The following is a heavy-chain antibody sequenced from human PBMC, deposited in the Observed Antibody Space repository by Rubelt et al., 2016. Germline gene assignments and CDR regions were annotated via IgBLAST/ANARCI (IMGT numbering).Heavy chain of an antibody. CDR1: GGSITSRSYY. Sequence: QVQLQESGPGLVKPSETLSLTCTVSGGSITSRSYYWGWIRQPPGKGLEWIGSIYYSWSTYYNPSLKSRVTISVDTSKNQVSLKLSSVTAADTAVYYCARLFSSGWCDYWGQGTLVTVSS. CDR2: IYYSWST. V-gene: IGHV4-39*01. CDR3: ARLFSSGWCDY. J-gene: IGHJ4*02. D-gene: IGHD6-19*01.